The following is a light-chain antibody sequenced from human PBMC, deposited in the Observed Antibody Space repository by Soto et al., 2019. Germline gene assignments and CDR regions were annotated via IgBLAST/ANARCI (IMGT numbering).Light chain of an antibody. CDR2: KAS. Sequence: DIPMTQSPSTLSASVGDRVTITCRASQSISSWLAWYQQKPGKAPKLLIYKASSLESGVPSRFSGSGSGTEFTLTISSLQPDDFATYYCQQETFGQGTKLEIK. CDR1: QSISSW. J-gene: IGKJ2*01. V-gene: IGKV1-5*03. CDR3: QQET.